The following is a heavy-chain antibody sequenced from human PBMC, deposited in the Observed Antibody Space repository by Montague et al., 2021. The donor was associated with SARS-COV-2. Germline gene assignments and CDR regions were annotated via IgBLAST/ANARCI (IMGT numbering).Heavy chain of an antibody. Sequence: SLSLSFSASGFPFSSYWMSWVRQAPGKGLEWLANIKQDGSEKYYVDSVKGRFTISRDNAKNSLYLQMNSLRAEDTAVYYCARIGSSWYVRYYYYYGMDVWGQGTTVTVSS. CDR1: GFPFSSYW. J-gene: IGHJ6*02. V-gene: IGHV3-7*01. CDR2: IKQDGSEK. CDR3: ARIGSSWYVRYYYYYGMDV. D-gene: IGHD6-13*01.